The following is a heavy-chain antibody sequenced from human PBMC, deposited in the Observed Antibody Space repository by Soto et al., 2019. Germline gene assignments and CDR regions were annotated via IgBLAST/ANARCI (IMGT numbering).Heavy chain of an antibody. D-gene: IGHD3-10*01. CDR2: IYYSGST. V-gene: IGHV4-59*01. Sequence: PSETLSLSCTVSGGSTSSYYWNWIRQPPGKGLEWIGYIYYSGSTNYNPSLKSRVTISVDTSKNQFSLKLSSVTAADTAVYYCARGTYYFDYWGQGTLVTVSS. CDR3: ARGTYYFDY. CDR1: GGSTSSYY. J-gene: IGHJ4*02.